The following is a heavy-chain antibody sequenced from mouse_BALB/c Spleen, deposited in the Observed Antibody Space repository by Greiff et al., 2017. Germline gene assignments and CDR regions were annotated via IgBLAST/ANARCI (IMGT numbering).Heavy chain of an antibody. Sequence: QVQLQQSGAELAKPGASVKMSCKASGYTFTSYWMHWVKQRPGQGLEWIGYINPSTGYTEYNQKFKDKATLTADKSSSTAYMQLSSLTSEDSAVYYCARSAGYYGNYDYWGQGTTLTVSS. J-gene: IGHJ2*01. CDR1: GYTFTSYW. CDR2: INPSTGYT. D-gene: IGHD2-1*01. V-gene: IGHV1-7*01. CDR3: ARSAGYYGNYDY.